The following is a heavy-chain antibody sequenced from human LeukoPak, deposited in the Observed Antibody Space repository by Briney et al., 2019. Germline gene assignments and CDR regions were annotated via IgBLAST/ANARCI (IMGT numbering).Heavy chain of an antibody. CDR3: AKGGSYYVVYGMDV. CDR1: GFTFSSYA. V-gene: IGHV3-23*01. CDR2: ISSSGGST. J-gene: IGHJ6*02. Sequence: PGGSLRLSCAASGFTFSSYAMSWVRQAPGKGLEWVSAISSSGGSTYYADSVKGRFTISRDNSKNTLYLQMNSLRAEDTAVYYCAKGGSYYVVYGMDVWGQGTTVTVSS. D-gene: IGHD1-26*01.